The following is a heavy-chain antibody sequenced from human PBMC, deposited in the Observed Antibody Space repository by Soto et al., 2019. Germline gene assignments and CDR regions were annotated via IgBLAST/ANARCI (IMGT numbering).Heavy chain of an antibody. V-gene: IGHV4-34*01. D-gene: IGHD6-19*01. CDR3: ARGGMIAVAGPQKYNWFDP. CDR1: GGSFSGYY. CDR2: INHSGST. J-gene: IGHJ5*02. Sequence: SETLSLTCAFYGGSFSGYYWSWIRQPPGKGLEWIGEINHSGSTNYNPSLKSRVTISVDTSKNQFSLKLSSVTAADTAVYYCARGGMIAVAGPQKYNWFDPWGQGTLVTVSS.